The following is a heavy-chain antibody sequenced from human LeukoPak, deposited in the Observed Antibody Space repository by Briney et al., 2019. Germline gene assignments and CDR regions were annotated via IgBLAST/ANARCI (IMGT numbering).Heavy chain of an antibody. Sequence: SETLSLTCAVYGGSFSGYYWSWIRQPPGKGLEWIGEINHSGSTNYNPSLTSRVTISVDTSKNQLSLKLSSVTAADTAVYDCARAIAAATKWGQGALVAVSS. CDR2: INHSGST. D-gene: IGHD6-13*01. J-gene: IGHJ4*02. CDR1: GGSFSGYY. CDR3: ARAIAAATK. V-gene: IGHV4-34*01.